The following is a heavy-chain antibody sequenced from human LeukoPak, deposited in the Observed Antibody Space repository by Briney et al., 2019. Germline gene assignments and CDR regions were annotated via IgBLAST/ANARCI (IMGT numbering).Heavy chain of an antibody. J-gene: IGHJ4*02. Sequence: GGSLRLSCAASGFTVSSNYMSWVRQAPGKGLEWVSVIYSGGSTYYADSVKGRFTISRDNSKNNVYLQMYSLRVEDTSIYYCVGDYNWGFDYWGQGTVVTVSS. V-gene: IGHV3-53*05. CDR1: GFTVSSNY. CDR3: VGDYNWGFDY. D-gene: IGHD1-1*01. CDR2: IYSGGST.